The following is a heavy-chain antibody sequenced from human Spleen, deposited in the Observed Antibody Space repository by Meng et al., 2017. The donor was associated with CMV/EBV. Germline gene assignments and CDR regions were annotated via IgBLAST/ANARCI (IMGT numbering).Heavy chain of an antibody. V-gene: IGHV3-23*01. J-gene: IGHJ6*02. CDR2: ISGSGTTT. Sequence: GGPLRLSCAASGFTFGNYPMSWVRQAPGKGLEWVSSISGSGTTTYYPDSVKGRVTTSRDNSKNTLYVQINSLRAEDTAIYYCARDRGVVAGAKDYGMDVWGQGTTVTVSS. CDR1: GFTFGNYP. D-gene: IGHD2-2*01. CDR3: ARDRGVVAGAKDYGMDV.